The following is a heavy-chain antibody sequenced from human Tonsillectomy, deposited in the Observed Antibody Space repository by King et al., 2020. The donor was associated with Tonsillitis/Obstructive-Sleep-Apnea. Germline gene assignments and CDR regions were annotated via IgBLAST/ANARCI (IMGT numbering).Heavy chain of an antibody. Sequence: VQLVESGGGVVQPGRSLRLSCAASGFTLRDYAMHWVRQAPGKGLQWVAVMSYDGSTKYYADSVKGRFTIASDKSKNTLDLQMNSLRGEDTAVFYCAKSRGSSSGFDFFFDYWGQGTLVTVSS. J-gene: IGHJ4*02. CDR1: GFTLRDYA. CDR3: AKSRGSSSGFDFFFDY. D-gene: IGHD6-6*01. CDR2: MSYDGSTK. V-gene: IGHV3-30*04.